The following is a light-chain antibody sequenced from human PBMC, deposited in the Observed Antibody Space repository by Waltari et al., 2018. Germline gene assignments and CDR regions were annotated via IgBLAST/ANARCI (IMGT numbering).Light chain of an antibody. Sequence: DIVMTQSPDSLAVSVGERATINCKSSQSVLYSSNNKNYLAWYQQKPGQPPKLLIYWASTRESGVPDRFSGSGSGTDFTLTINSLQAEDVAVYYCQQYYNTPFTFAPGTKVEFK. CDR2: WAS. CDR3: QQYYNTPFT. V-gene: IGKV4-1*01. J-gene: IGKJ3*01. CDR1: QSVLYSSNNKNY.